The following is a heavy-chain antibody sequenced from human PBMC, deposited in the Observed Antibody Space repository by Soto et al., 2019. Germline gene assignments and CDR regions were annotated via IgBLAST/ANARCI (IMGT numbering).Heavy chain of an antibody. CDR1: GGSISSGGYY. CDR2: IYYSGSA. D-gene: IGHD4-17*01. J-gene: IGHJ4*02. Sequence: PSETLSLTCTVSGGSISSGGYYWSWIRQHPGKGLEWIGYIYYSGSAYYNPSLESRVTISVDTSKNQFSLKMSSVTAADTAVYYCARDKTGYGDALDYWGQGALVTVSS. V-gene: IGHV4-31*02. CDR3: ARDKTGYGDALDY.